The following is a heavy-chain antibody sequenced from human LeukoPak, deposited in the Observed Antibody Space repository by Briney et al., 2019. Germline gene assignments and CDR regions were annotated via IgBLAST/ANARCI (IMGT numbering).Heavy chain of an antibody. D-gene: IGHD6-19*01. CDR2: IWYDGSNK. J-gene: IGHJ4*02. CDR3: ARDGVIAVAGTGYYFDY. Sequence: GGSLRLSCAASGFTFSSYGMLWVRQAPGKGLEWVAVIWYDGSNKYYADSVKGRFTISRDNSKNTLYLQMNSLRAEDTAVYYCARDGVIAVAGTGYYFDYWGQGTLVTVSS. V-gene: IGHV3-33*01. CDR1: GFTFSSYG.